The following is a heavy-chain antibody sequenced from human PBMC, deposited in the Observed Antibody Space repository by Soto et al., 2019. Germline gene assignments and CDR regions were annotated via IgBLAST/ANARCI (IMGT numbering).Heavy chain of an antibody. Sequence: EVQLLESGGGLVQPGGSLRLSCAASGFTFSSYAMSWVRQAPGKGLEWVSAISGSGGSTYYADSVKGRFTISRDNSKNTLYLQMNSLRAEDTAAYYCAKDPEYCSGGSCYSPGLSYFDYWGQGTLVTVSS. CDR3: AKDPEYCSGGSCYSPGLSYFDY. V-gene: IGHV3-23*01. CDR2: ISGSGGST. CDR1: GFTFSSYA. D-gene: IGHD2-15*01. J-gene: IGHJ4*02.